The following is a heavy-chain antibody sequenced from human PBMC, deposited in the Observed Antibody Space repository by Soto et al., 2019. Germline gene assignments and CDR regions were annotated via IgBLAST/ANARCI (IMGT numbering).Heavy chain of an antibody. D-gene: IGHD3-9*01. V-gene: IGHV3-30*18. J-gene: IGHJ6*02. CDR1: GFTFSSYG. CDR3: AKDRWNFEWLLPGGMDV. Sequence: QVQLVESGGGVVQPGRSLRLSCAASGFTFSSYGMHWVRQAPGKGLEWVAVISYDGSNKYYADSVKGRFTISRDNSKNTLYLQMNSLGAEDTAVYYWAKDRWNFEWLLPGGMDVWGQGATVTVSS. CDR2: ISYDGSNK.